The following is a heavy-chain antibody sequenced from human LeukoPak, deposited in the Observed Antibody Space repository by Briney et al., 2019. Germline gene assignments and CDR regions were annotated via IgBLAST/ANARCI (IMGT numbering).Heavy chain of an antibody. CDR1: GYSISSSNW. CDR2: IYYSGST. Sequence: PSETLSLTCAVSGYSISSSNWWGWIRQPPGKGLEWIGYIYYSGSTYYNPSLKSRVTMSVDTSKNQFSLKLSSVTAVDTAVYYCARSRPKVIAVADSAFDIWGQGTMVTVSS. D-gene: IGHD6-19*01. CDR3: ARSRPKVIAVADSAFDI. V-gene: IGHV4-28*01. J-gene: IGHJ3*02.